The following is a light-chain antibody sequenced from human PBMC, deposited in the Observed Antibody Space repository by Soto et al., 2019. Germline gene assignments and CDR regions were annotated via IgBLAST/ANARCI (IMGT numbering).Light chain of an antibody. CDR3: YSYTSSTSYV. CDR1: SSDIGGFNS. CDR2: EVS. J-gene: IGLJ1*01. V-gene: IGLV2-14*01. Sequence: QSALTQPASVSGSPGQSITISCTGTSSDIGGFNSVSWYQQHPGKVPRLMIFEVSNWPSGVSNRFSGSKSGNTASLTISGLQADDEADYYCYSYTSSTSYVFGTGTKVTVL.